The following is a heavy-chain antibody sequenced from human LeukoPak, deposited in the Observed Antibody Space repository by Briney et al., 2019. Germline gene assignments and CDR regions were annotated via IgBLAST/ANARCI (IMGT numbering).Heavy chain of an antibody. J-gene: IGHJ4*02. CDR3: ARARVVPAAYFDY. CDR1: GFTFSSYS. Sequence: GGSLRLSCAASGFTFSSYSMNWVRQAPGKGLEWVSSISSSSSYIYYADSVKGRFTISRDNAKNSLYLQMNSLRAEDTAVYYCARARVVPAAYFDYWGQGTLVTVS. CDR2: ISSSSSYI. D-gene: IGHD2-2*01. V-gene: IGHV3-21*01.